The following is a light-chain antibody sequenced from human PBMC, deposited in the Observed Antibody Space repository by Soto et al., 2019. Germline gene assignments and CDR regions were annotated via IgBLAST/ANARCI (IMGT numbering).Light chain of an antibody. CDR1: QSVLYSSNNKNY. CDR2: WAS. CDR3: QQYYSTPPT. Sequence: DIVMTQYPDSLAVSLGDRATINCKSSQSVLYSSNNKNYLAWYQQKPGQPPKLLIYWASTRESGVPDRFSGSGSGTDFTLTISSLQAEDVAVYYCQQYYSTPPTVGQGTKVE. V-gene: IGKV4-1*01. J-gene: IGKJ1*01.